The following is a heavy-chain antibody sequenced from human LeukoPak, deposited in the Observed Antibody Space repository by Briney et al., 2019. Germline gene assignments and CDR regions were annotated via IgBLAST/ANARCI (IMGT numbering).Heavy chain of an antibody. Sequence: ASVEVSCKASGYTFTGYYFHWVRQAPGQGLEWMGWINPNSGGTNYAQKFQARVTMTRDTSISTVYMELSRLTSDDTAVYYCARDRESTTADNRWEIDYWGQGTLVTVSS. V-gene: IGHV1-2*02. J-gene: IGHJ4*02. CDR1: GYTFTGYY. D-gene: IGHD5/OR15-5a*01. CDR2: INPNSGGT. CDR3: ARDRESTTADNRWEIDY.